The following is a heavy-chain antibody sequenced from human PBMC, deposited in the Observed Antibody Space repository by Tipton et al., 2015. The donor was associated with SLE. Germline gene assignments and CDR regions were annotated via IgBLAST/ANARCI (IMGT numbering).Heavy chain of an antibody. CDR1: GFSISSGYY. D-gene: IGHD3-22*01. V-gene: IGHV4-38-2*02. CDR3: ARVHAAGDYDSSGFSN. CDR2: FYHSGTT. Sequence: TLSLTCTVSGFSISSGYYWGWIRHPPGKGREWIGTFYHSGTTYHSSSLKSLLTLSAATSKNQFSLNVRSLTAADTAVYYCARVHAAGDYDSSGFSNWGQGTLVTVSS. J-gene: IGHJ4*02.